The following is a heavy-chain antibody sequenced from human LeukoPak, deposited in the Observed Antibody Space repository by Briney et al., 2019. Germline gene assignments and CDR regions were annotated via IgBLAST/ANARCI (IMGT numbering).Heavy chain of an antibody. D-gene: IGHD3-16*01. CDR2: ISYDGSNK. J-gene: IGHJ6*02. V-gene: IGHV3-30*03. Sequence: QPGRSLRLSCAASGFTFSSYGMHWVRQAPGKGLEWVAVISYDGSNKYYADSVKSRFTISRDNPKNTLYLQMNSLRAEDTAVYYCARDRPLSAGGVIYYSYYGMDVWGQGTTVTVFS. CDR1: GFTFSSYG. CDR3: ARDRPLSAGGVIYYSYYGMDV.